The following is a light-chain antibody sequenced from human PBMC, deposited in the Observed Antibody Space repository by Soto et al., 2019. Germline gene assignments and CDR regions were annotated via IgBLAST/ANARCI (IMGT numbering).Light chain of an antibody. CDR1: SSDVCGYNY. V-gene: IGLV2-8*01. CDR3: SSYAGNRNGV. CDR2: EVS. J-gene: IGLJ2*01. Sequence: QSALTQPPSASGSPGQSVTISCTGTSSDVCGYNYVSWYQMHPGKAPKLMIYEVSKRPSGVPDRFSGSKSGNTASLTVSGLQAEDEADYYCSSYAGNRNGVFGGGTKLTVL.